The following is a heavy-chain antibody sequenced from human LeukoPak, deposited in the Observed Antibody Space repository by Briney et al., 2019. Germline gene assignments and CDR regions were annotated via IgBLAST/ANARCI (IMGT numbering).Heavy chain of an antibody. CDR3: ASLRRGELYSLGY. Sequence: SETLSLTCAVYGGSFSGYYWSWIRQHPGKGLEWIGEINHSGSTNYNPSLKSRVTISVDTSKNQFSLELSSVTAADTAVYYCASLRRGELYSLGYWGQGTLVTISS. CDR2: INHSGST. CDR1: GGSFSGYY. D-gene: IGHD3-16*01. J-gene: IGHJ4*02. V-gene: IGHV4-34*01.